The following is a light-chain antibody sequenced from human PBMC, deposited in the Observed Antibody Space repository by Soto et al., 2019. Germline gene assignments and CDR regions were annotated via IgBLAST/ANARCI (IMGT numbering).Light chain of an antibody. Sequence: QSVLTQPPSVSAAPGQKVSISCSGGSSNIGDNYVSWYQQLPGTAPKLLIYENNKRPAGIPVRFSGSKSGTSATLGITGLQAGDEADYYCGTWDSSLSVVFGGGTKLTVL. CDR2: ENN. CDR3: GTWDSSLSVV. J-gene: IGLJ2*01. V-gene: IGLV1-51*02. CDR1: SSNIGDNY.